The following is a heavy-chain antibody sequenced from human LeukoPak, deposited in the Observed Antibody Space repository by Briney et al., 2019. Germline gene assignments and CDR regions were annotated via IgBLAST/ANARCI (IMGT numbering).Heavy chain of an antibody. CDR2: INPNNGGT. CDR1: GYPYTGYY. Sequence: ASVKVSCKASGYPYTGYYIHWVRQAPGQGLEWMGWINPNNGGTNYAQKFQGRVTITRDTSISTAYMELSRLRSDDTALYYCARAIAASHTAPNYWGQGTLVTVSS. CDR3: ARAIAASHTAPNY. D-gene: IGHD6-13*01. J-gene: IGHJ4*02. V-gene: IGHV1-2*02.